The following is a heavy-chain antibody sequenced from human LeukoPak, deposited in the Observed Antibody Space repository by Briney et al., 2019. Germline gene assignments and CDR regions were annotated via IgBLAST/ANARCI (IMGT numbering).Heavy chain of an antibody. CDR1: GYSISSGYY. V-gene: IGHV4-38-2*02. Sequence: SETLSLTCTVSGYSISSGYYWGWIRQPPGKGLEWIGSIYHSGSTYYNPSLKSRVTISVDTSKNQFSLKLSSVTAADTAVYYCARDYVGFGELYPFDYWGQGTLVTVSS. D-gene: IGHD3-10*01. J-gene: IGHJ4*02. CDR2: IYHSGST. CDR3: ARDYVGFGELYPFDY.